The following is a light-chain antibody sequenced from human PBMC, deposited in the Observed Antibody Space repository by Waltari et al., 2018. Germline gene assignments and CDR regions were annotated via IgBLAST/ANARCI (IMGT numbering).Light chain of an antibody. J-gene: IGKJ4*01. CDR1: QGISTY. Sequence: DIQLTQSPSFLSASVGDRVTITCRASQGISTYLAWYQRKPGKAPNLLIDDASTLQNGVPSRFSGSGSGTEFTLTISSLQPEDFATYYCQHVKSYPLTFGGGTEVEIK. CDR3: QHVKSYPLT. CDR2: DAS. V-gene: IGKV1-9*01.